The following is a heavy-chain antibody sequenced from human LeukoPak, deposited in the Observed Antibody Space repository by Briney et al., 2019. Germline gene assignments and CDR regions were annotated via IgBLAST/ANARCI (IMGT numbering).Heavy chain of an antibody. CDR1: GGSFSGYY. Sequence: SETLSLTCAVYGGSFSGYYWSWIRQPPGKGLEWIGEINHSGSTNYNPSLKSRVTISVDTSKNQFSLKLSSVTAADTAVYYCARQSRLYYYDSSGYMDVWGKGTTVTISS. CDR3: ARQSRLYYYDSSGYMDV. CDR2: INHSGST. D-gene: IGHD3-22*01. J-gene: IGHJ6*03. V-gene: IGHV4-34*01.